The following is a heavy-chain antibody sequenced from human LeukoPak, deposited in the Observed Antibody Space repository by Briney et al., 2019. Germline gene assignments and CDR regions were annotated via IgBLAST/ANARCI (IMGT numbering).Heavy chain of an antibody. Sequence: GESLKISCTGSGYTFTNYWIGWVRRLPGKGLEWMGIIYPGDSDTRYSPSFQGQVTISAEKSISTAYLQWSSRKASHTAMYYCARSHGSNSDYWGQGTLVTVSS. CDR2: IYPGDSDT. CDR3: ARSHGSNSDY. D-gene: IGHD4-23*01. J-gene: IGHJ4*02. V-gene: IGHV5-51*01. CDR1: GYTFTNYW.